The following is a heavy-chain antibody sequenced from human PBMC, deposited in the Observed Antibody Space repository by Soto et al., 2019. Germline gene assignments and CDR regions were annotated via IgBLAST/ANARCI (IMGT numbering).Heavy chain of an antibody. CDR1: GYTFTSYG. CDR3: ARERAPNWYFDL. Sequence: ASVKVSCKGSGYTFTSYGISWVRQAPGQGLEWMGWISAYNGNTNYAQKLQGRVTMTTDTSTSTAYMELRSLRSDDTAVYYCARERAPNWYFDLWGRGTLVTVSS. V-gene: IGHV1-18*01. CDR2: ISAYNGNT. J-gene: IGHJ2*01.